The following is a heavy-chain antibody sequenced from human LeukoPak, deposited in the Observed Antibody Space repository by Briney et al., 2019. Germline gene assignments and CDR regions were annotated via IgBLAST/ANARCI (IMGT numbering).Heavy chain of an antibody. J-gene: IGHJ4*02. CDR1: GVSISSTNSY. Sequence: PSETLSLTCTVSGVSISSTNSYWGWIRQSPRTGLEWIGNIYSSGSTYYNPSLKSRVTISIDTSENQFSLKLTSVTAADTAVYYCARDSAVAGTEVITFDYWGQGTLVTVSS. CDR2: IYSSGST. D-gene: IGHD6-19*01. CDR3: ARDSAVAGTEVITFDY. V-gene: IGHV4-39*07.